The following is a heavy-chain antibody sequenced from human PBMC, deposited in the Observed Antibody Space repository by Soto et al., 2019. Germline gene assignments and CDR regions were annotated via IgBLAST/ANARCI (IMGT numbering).Heavy chain of an antibody. V-gene: IGHV4-39*01. CDR3: ATLSGSYSADLS. D-gene: IGHD1-26*01. CDR2: IYYSGST. J-gene: IGHJ4*02. CDR1: GGSISSSSYY. Sequence: KPSETLSLTCTVSGGSISSSSYYWGWIRQPPGKGLEWIGSIYYSGSTYYNPSLKSRVTISVDTSKNQFSLKLSSVTAADTAVYYCATLSGSYSADLSWGQGXLVTVSS.